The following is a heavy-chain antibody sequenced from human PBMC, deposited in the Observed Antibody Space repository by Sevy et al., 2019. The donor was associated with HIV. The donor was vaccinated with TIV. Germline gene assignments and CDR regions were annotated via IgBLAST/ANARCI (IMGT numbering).Heavy chain of an antibody. D-gene: IGHD3-22*01. Sequence: GGSLRLSCAASGFTFSGYWMTWVRQTPGKGLEWVANIKQDGSEKYYVDSVKGRFTISRDNAKNSLYLQMNSLRAEDTAVYYCARLRDDSSGYHLDYWGQGTLVTVSS. J-gene: IGHJ4*02. CDR1: GFTFSGYW. V-gene: IGHV3-7*01. CDR2: IKQDGSEK. CDR3: ARLRDDSSGYHLDY.